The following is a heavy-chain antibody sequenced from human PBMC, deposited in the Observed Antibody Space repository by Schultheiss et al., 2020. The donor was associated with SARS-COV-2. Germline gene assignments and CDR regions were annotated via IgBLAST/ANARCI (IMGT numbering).Heavy chain of an antibody. CDR1: GGSFSGYY. Sequence: SETLSLTCAVYGGSFSGYYWSWIRQPPGKGLEWIGSIYYSGSTNYNPSLKSRVTISVDTSKNQFSLKLSSVTAADTAVYYCARHVVQGYDFWSGYFDPEQNWFDPWGQGTLVTVSS. V-gene: IGHV4-59*08. J-gene: IGHJ5*02. CDR2: IYYSGST. D-gene: IGHD3-3*01. CDR3: ARHVVQGYDFWSGYFDPEQNWFDP.